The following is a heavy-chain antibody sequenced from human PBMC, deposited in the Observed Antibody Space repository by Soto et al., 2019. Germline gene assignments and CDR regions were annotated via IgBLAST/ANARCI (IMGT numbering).Heavy chain of an antibody. CDR3: ARRSLYGDYSDY. Sequence: KPSETLSLTCTVSGGSISSSSYYWGWIRQPPGKGLEWIGSIYYSGSTYYNPSLKSRVTISVDTSKNQFSLKLSSVTAADTAVYYCARRSLYGDYSDYWGQGTLVTAAS. V-gene: IGHV4-39*01. CDR2: IYYSGST. D-gene: IGHD4-17*01. CDR1: GGSISSSSYY. J-gene: IGHJ4*02.